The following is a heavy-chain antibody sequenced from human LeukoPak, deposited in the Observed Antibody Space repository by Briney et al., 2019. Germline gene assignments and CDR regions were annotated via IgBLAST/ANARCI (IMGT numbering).Heavy chain of an antibody. D-gene: IGHD6-19*01. CDR3: ARAYSSGWYGSTDY. CDR1: GYTFIDYY. Sequence: ASVKVSCKASGYTFIDYYMHWVRQAPGQGLELMGWIDPKSGGTSYAQKFQDRVAMIRDTSISTAYMELTRLRSDDTAVYYCARAYSSGWYGSTDYWGQGTLVTVSS. J-gene: IGHJ4*02. CDR2: IDPKSGGT. V-gene: IGHV1-2*02.